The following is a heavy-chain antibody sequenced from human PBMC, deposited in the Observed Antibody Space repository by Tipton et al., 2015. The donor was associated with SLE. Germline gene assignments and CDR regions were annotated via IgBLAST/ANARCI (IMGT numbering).Heavy chain of an antibody. CDR3: ARDSGIGAFDI. V-gene: IGHV4-4*07. Sequence: TLSLTCPVSGGSISSSYWSWIRQPAGKGLEWLGHIYTSGRTNYNPSLKSRVTISVDTSKNQFSLKLSSVTAADTAVYYCARDSGIGAFDIWGQGTMVTVSS. CDR1: GGSISSSY. CDR2: IYTSGRT. D-gene: IGHD6-13*01. J-gene: IGHJ3*02.